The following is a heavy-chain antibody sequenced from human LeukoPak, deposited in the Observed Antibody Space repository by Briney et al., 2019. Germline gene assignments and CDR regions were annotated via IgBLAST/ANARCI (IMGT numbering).Heavy chain of an antibody. CDR3: ASHKNRYYYDSSGY. V-gene: IGHV3-21*01. CDR1: GFTFSSYS. Sequence: PGGSLRLSCAASGFTFSSYSMNWVRQAPGKGLEWVSSISSSSSYIYYADSVKGRFTISRDNAKNSLYLQMNSLRAEDTAVYYCASHKNRYYYDSSGYWGQGTLVTVSS. CDR2: ISSSSSYI. D-gene: IGHD3-22*01. J-gene: IGHJ4*02.